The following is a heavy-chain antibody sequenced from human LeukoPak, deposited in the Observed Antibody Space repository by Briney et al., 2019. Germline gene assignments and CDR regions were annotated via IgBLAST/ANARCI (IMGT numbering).Heavy chain of an antibody. Sequence: SETLSLTCAVYGGSFSGYYWSWIRQPPGKGLEWIGEINHSGSTNYNPSLKSRVTISVDTSKNQFSLKLSSVTAADTAVYYCARMGASLGPDYWGQGTLVTVSS. CDR3: ARMGASLGPDY. V-gene: IGHV4-34*01. CDR1: GGSFSGYY. J-gene: IGHJ4*02. CDR2: INHSGST. D-gene: IGHD1-26*01.